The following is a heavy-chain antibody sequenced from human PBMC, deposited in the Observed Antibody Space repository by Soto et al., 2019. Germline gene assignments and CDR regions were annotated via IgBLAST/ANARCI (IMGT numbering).Heavy chain of an antibody. CDR3: VCGGNFFVY. V-gene: IGHV3-7*01. D-gene: IGHD3-16*01. Sequence: EVQLVESGRGLVQPGGSLRLSCAASGFTFTTYWMTWVRQPPGKGLEWVANMDQDGSERYYVDSVRGRFTISRDNAKNSLYLQMNSLRAEDTAVYYCVCGGNFFVYWGQGTLVTVSP. J-gene: IGHJ4*02. CDR2: MDQDGSER. CDR1: GFTFTTYW.